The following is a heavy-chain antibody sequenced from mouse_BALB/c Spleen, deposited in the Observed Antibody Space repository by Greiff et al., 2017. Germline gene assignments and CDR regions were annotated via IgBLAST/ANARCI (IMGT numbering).Heavy chain of an antibody. Sequence: EVMLVESGGGLVQPGGSRKLSCAASGFTFSSFGMHWVRQAPEKGLEWVAYISSGSSTIYYADTVKGRFTISRDNPKNTLFLQMTSLRSEDTAMYYCAGSYYGNHSWFAYWGQGTLVTVSA. V-gene: IGHV5-17*02. CDR3: AGSYYGNHSWFAY. CDR2: ISSGSSTI. D-gene: IGHD2-10*01. CDR1: GFTFSSFG. J-gene: IGHJ3*01.